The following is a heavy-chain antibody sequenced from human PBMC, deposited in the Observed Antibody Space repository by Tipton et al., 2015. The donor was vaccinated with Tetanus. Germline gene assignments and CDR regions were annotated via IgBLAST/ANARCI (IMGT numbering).Heavy chain of an antibody. CDR1: GYIFNNYW. V-gene: IGHV5-51*01. J-gene: IGHJ4*02. D-gene: IGHD4-17*01. CDR2: IYPGDSDT. Sequence: QLVQSGGEVKKPGESLKISCKGSGYIFNNYWIGWVRQKPGKGLEWMGIIYPGDSDTRYSPSLQGQVTISADKSISTAYLQWSSLKASDTAMYYCARHDYGDSPFDYWGQGTLVTVSS. CDR3: ARHDYGDSPFDY.